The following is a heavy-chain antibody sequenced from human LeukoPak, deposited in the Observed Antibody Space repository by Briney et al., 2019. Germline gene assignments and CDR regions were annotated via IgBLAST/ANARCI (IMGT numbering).Heavy chain of an antibody. J-gene: IGHJ4*02. Sequence: SVKVSCKASGGTFSSYAISWVRQAPGQGLEWMGRIIPIFGTANYAQKFQGRVTITTDESTSTAYMELSSLRSENTAVYYCAREPELWFGELLPYYFDYWGQGTLVTVSS. V-gene: IGHV1-69*05. CDR1: GGTFSSYA. CDR2: IIPIFGTA. CDR3: AREPELWFGELLPYYFDY. D-gene: IGHD3-10*01.